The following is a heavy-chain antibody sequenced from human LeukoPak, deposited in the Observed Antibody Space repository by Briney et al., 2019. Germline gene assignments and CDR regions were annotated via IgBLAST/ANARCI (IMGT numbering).Heavy chain of an antibody. CDR2: ISYDGSNK. V-gene: IGHV3-30-3*01. CDR1: GFTFSSYA. D-gene: IGHD5-18*01. CDR3: AREGYSYGYFDY. J-gene: IGHJ4*02. Sequence: PGRSLRLSCAASGFTFSSYAMQWVRQAPGKGLEWVAVISYDGSNKYYADSVKGRFTISRDNSKNTLYLQMNSLRAEDTAVYYCAREGYSYGYFDYWGQGTLVTVSS.